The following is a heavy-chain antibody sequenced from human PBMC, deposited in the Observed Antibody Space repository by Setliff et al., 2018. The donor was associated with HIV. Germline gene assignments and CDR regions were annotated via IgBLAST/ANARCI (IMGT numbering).Heavy chain of an antibody. CDR3: ARDEGMTTRRGRFDP. J-gene: IGHJ5*02. Sequence: GASVKVSCKASGYTFTSYYMQWVRQAPGQGLEWMGIINPSGGSTNYAQKFQGRVTMTRDTSTSTVYMELSSLRSDDTAVYYCARDEGMTTRRGRFDPWGQGTLVTVSS. D-gene: IGHD4-4*01. CDR2: INPSGGST. CDR1: GYTFTSYY. V-gene: IGHV1-46*01.